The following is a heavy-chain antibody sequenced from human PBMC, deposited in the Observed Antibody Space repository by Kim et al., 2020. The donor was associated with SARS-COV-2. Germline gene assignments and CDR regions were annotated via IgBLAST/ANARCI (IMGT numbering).Heavy chain of an antibody. V-gene: IGHV3-74*01. CDR3: ASAGDYDISGYCGFFHH. Sequence: VKGRFTVSSDNAKNTLFLQMNGLRPEDTAVYYCASAGDYDISGYCGFFHHWGQGALVTVSS. D-gene: IGHD3-22*01. J-gene: IGHJ1*01.